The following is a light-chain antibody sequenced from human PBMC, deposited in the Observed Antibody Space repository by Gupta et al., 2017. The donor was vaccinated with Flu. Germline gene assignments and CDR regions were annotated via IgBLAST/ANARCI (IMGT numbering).Light chain of an antibody. Sequence: EIVLTQSPATLSLSPGERATLSCRASQSVSSYLAWYQQKPGQAPRLLIYDASNRATGIPARFSVSGSGTDFTLTISSLEPEDFAVYYWQQRSTLFTFGHGTKVDIK. CDR2: DAS. CDR1: QSVSSY. V-gene: IGKV3-11*01. J-gene: IGKJ3*01. CDR3: QQRSTLFT.